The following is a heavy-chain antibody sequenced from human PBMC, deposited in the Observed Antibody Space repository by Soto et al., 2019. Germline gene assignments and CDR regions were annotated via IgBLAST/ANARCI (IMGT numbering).Heavy chain of an antibody. D-gene: IGHD3-22*01. CDR3: ALPGDSSGYYRFDY. Sequence: QVQLVESGGGVVQPGRSLRLSCAASGFTFSSYGMHWVRQAPGKGLEWVAVISYDGSNKYYADSVKGRFTISRDNSKNTLYLQMNSLRAEDTAVDYCALPGDSSGYYRFDYWGQGTLVTVSS. V-gene: IGHV3-30*03. CDR1: GFTFSSYG. CDR2: ISYDGSNK. J-gene: IGHJ4*02.